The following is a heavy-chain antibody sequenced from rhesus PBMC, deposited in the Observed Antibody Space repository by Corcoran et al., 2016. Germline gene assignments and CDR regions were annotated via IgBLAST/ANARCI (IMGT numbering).Heavy chain of an antibody. CDR3: ATRLSGTPVDY. J-gene: IGHJ4*01. V-gene: IGHV4-93*02. D-gene: IGHD2-27*01. CDR1: GGSISSSNW. Sequence: QVQLQESGPAVVKPSEPLSLTCAVSGGSISSSNWWSWIRPSPGKGLEWIGGIYVSGGSTESNPSLESRGPSAIDTSKNQFSLKLSSVTAADTAVYYCATRLSGTPVDYWGQGVLVTVSS. CDR2: IYVSGGST.